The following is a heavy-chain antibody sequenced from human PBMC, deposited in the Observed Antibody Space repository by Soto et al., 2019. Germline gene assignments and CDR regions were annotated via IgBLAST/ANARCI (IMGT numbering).Heavy chain of an antibody. CDR1: GFTFSSYG. V-gene: IGHV3-33*01. CDR3: ARGGLYDSSGYYADY. D-gene: IGHD3-22*01. J-gene: IGHJ4*02. Sequence: QVQLVESGGGVVQPGRSLRLSCAASGFTFSSYGIHWIRQAPGKGLEWVTLIWFDGSNKYYADSVKGRFTISRDNSKNTLDLQMNSLRAEDTAVYYCARGGLYDSSGYYADYWGQGTLVTVSS. CDR2: IWFDGSNK.